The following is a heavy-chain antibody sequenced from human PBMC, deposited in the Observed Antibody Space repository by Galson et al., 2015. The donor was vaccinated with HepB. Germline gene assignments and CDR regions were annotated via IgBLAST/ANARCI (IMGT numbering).Heavy chain of an antibody. J-gene: IGHJ4*02. CDR2: ISSTSSTI. Sequence: SLRLSCAASGFTFTSYSMNWVRQAPGKGLGWVSYISSTSSTIYYADSVKGRFTISRDNAKNSLYLQMNSLRAEDTAVYYCARVPYYRGVDYWGQGTLVSVSS. CDR3: ARVPYYRGVDY. V-gene: IGHV3-48*04. D-gene: IGHD3-10*01. CDR1: GFTFTSYS.